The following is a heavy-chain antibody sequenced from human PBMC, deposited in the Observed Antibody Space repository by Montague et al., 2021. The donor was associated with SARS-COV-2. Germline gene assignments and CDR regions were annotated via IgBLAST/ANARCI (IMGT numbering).Heavy chain of an antibody. D-gene: IGHD3-22*01. CDR2: IYCSGST. Sequence: SETLSLTCTVSGVSITSSCSYWGWLRPPPGLGLVWLGCIYCSGSTYSYLSLESRITISVDTSKYPLALRLTSVTAADTAVYYCARDVRIPLLVVIQGYGMDVWGQGATVTVSS. CDR3: ARDVRIPLLVVIQGYGMDV. CDR1: GVSITSSCSY. V-gene: IGHV4-39*06. J-gene: IGHJ6*02.